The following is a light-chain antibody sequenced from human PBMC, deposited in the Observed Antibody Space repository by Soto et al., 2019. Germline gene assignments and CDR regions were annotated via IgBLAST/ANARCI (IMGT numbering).Light chain of an antibody. CDR1: QSLSSN. Sequence: EIVMTQSPATLSVSPGERATLSCRVSQSLSSNLAWYQQKPGQAPRLLIYGASTRATGIPARFSGSGSGTEFTLTISSLQSEDFAVYYCQQYNNWPLTFGAGTKVEIK. CDR2: GAS. CDR3: QQYNNWPLT. J-gene: IGKJ4*01. V-gene: IGKV3-15*01.